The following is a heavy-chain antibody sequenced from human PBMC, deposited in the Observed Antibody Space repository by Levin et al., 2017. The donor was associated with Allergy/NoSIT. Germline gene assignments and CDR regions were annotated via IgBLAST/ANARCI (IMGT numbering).Heavy chain of an antibody. CDR3: AKDIRRTQFNWFDT. J-gene: IGHJ5*02. CDR2: ISWNSGNI. D-gene: IGHD1-14*01. Sequence: PGGSLRLSCAASGFTFDDYAMSWVRQAPGKGLEWVSGISWNSGNIGYADSVKGRFIISRDNAKNSLYLQMNTLRAEDTALYYCAKDIRRTQFNWFDTWGQGTLVTVSS. V-gene: IGHV3-9*01. CDR1: GFTFDDYA.